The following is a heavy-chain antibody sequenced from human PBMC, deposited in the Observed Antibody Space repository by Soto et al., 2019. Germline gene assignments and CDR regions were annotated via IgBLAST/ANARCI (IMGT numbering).Heavy chain of an antibody. CDR1: GGTFSSYT. V-gene: IGHV1-69*02. CDR2: IIPILGIA. J-gene: IGHJ6*02. CDR3: ARGSSSWYYYYGMDV. D-gene: IGHD6-13*01. Sequence: QVQLVQSGAEVKKPGYSVKVSCKASGGTFSSYTISWVRQAPGQGLEWMGRIIPILGIANYAQKFQGRVTITADKSTSTAYMELSSLRSEDTAVYYCARGSSSWYYYYGMDVWGQGTTVTVSS.